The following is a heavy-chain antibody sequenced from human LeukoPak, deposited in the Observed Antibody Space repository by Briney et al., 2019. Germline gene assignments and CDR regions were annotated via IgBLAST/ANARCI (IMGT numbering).Heavy chain of an antibody. CDR1: GGSISSGHYY. J-gene: IGHJ4*02. D-gene: IGHD2-15*01. V-gene: IGHV4-61*02. CDR3: ARNSCPSGTCYDNRGYFDY. CDR2: IYTSGST. Sequence: TSETLSLTCTVSGGSISSGHYYWSWIRQPAEKGLEWIGRIYTSGSTNYNPSLKSRVTISVDTSKNQFSLKLSSVTAADTAVYYCARNSCPSGTCYDNRGYFDYWGQGTLVTVSS.